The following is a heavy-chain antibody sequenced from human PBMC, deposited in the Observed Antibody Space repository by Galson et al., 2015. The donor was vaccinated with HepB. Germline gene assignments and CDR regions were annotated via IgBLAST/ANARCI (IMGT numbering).Heavy chain of an antibody. D-gene: IGHD1-26*01. CDR2: ISGSGGST. V-gene: IGHV3-23*01. CDR3: AKDQRGNYYLSDY. Sequence: SLRLSCAASGFTFSSYAMSWVRQAPGKGLEWVSGISGSGGSTYYADSVKGRFTISRDNSKNTLYLQMNSLRAEDTAVYYCAKDQRGNYYLSDYWGQGTLVTVSS. J-gene: IGHJ4*02. CDR1: GFTFSSYA.